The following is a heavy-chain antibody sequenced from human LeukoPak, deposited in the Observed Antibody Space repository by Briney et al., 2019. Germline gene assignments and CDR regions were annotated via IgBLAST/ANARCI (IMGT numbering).Heavy chain of an antibody. D-gene: IGHD3-3*01. CDR1: GYTFTSYD. Sequence: ASVKVFCKASGYTFTSYDINWVRQATGQGLECMGWMNPNSGNTGYAQNFQGRVTMTRNTSISTAYMELSSLRSEDTAVYYCARLHYNFWSGPNWFDPWGQGTLVTVSS. V-gene: IGHV1-8*01. CDR2: MNPNSGNT. J-gene: IGHJ5*02. CDR3: ARLHYNFWSGPNWFDP.